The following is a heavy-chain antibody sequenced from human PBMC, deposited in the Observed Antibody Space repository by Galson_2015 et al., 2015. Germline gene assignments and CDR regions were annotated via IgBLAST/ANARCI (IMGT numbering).Heavy chain of an antibody. CDR2: ISYSGVTT. CDR3: AKAGVSAAGASSYYTDV. CDR1: GFTFSNYG. V-gene: IGHV3-23*01. J-gene: IGHJ6*03. D-gene: IGHD6-13*01. Sequence: SLRLSCAASGFTFSNYGMSWVRQAPGKGLEWVSGISYSGVTTYHADSVKGRFTISRDNSKNTLYLQMNSLRGEDTALYYCAKAGVSAAGASSYYTDVWGKGTTVTVSS.